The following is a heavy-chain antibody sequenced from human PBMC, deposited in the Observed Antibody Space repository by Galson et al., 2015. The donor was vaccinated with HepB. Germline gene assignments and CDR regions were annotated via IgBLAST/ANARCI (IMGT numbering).Heavy chain of an antibody. D-gene: IGHD4-23*01. Sequence: LRLSCAASGFTFSSYAMSWVRQAPGKGLEWVSAISGSGGSTYYADSVKGRFTISRDNSKNTLYLQMNSLRAEDTAVYYCAKHPDYGGNSRGPPGWFDPWGQGTLVTVSS. V-gene: IGHV3-23*01. CDR1: GFTFSSYA. CDR2: ISGSGGST. J-gene: IGHJ5*02. CDR3: AKHPDYGGNSRGPPGWFDP.